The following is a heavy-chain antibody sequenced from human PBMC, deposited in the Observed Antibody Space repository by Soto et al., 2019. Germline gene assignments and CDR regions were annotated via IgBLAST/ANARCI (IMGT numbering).Heavy chain of an antibody. J-gene: IGHJ5*02. CDR3: ARVGGINWFDP. CDR1: GGSISSGGYY. V-gene: IGHV4-31*03. CDR2: IYYSGST. Sequence: QVQLQESGPGLVKPSQTLSLTCTVSGGSISSGGYYWSWIRQHPGKGLEWIGYIYYSGSTYYNPSLKXRXTXSXXTSKNQFSLKLSCVTAADTAVYYCARVGGINWFDPWGQGTLVTVSS. D-gene: IGHD3-16*01.